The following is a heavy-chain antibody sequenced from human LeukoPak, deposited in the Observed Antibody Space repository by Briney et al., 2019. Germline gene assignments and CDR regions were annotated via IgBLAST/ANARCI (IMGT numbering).Heavy chain of an antibody. CDR2: ISGSGGST. CDR3: AKGGYGDYPVRRYYYYGMDV. J-gene: IGHJ6*02. D-gene: IGHD4-17*01. V-gene: IGHV3-23*01. Sequence: PGGSPRLSCAASGFTFSSYAMSWVRQAPGKGLEWVSAISGSGGSTYYADSVKGRFTISRDNSKNTLYLQMNSLRAEDTAVYYCAKGGYGDYPVRRYYYYGMDVWGQGTTVTVSS. CDR1: GFTFSSYA.